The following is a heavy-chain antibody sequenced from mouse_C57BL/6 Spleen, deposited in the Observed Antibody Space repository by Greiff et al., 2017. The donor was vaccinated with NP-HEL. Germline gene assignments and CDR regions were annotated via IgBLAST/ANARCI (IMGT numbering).Heavy chain of an antibody. Sequence: EVQLQESGPGLVKPSQSLSLTCSVTGYSITSGYYWNWIRQFPGNKLEWMGYISYDGSNNYNPSLKNRISITRDTSKNQFFLKLNSVTTEDTATYYCAREGIITTACYFDYWGQGTTLTVSS. CDR1: GYSITSGYY. V-gene: IGHV3-6*01. D-gene: IGHD1-1*01. CDR3: AREGIITTACYFDY. J-gene: IGHJ2*01. CDR2: ISYDGSN.